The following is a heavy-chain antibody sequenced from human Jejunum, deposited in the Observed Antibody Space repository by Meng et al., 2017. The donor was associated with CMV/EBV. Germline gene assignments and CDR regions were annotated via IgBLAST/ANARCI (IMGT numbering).Heavy chain of an antibody. J-gene: IGHJ5*02. CDR3: ARENDYGEPNLDL. D-gene: IGHD4-17*01. Sequence: SGFTFSVYSMTWVRQTPGRGLEWVANIKQDGTETDYLDSVKGRFTISRDNAKNSVHLRMQNLRAEDTAVYYCARENDYGEPNLDLWGQGTLVTVSS. CDR1: GFTFSVYS. V-gene: IGHV3-7*01. CDR2: IKQDGTET.